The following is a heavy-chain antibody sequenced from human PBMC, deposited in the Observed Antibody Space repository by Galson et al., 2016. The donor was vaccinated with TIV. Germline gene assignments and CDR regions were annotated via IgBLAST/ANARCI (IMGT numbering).Heavy chain of an antibody. J-gene: IGHJ4*02. Sequence: VKVSCKASGYTFSFYYMHWVRQAPGQGLEWLGIIDPSDGRATYAPKFQGRFTMTRDTSTSTVYLELSSLRSEDTAVYYCARDSVGRTGTTVNWGQGTVVAVSS. CDR1: GYTFSFYY. D-gene: IGHD1-7*01. V-gene: IGHV1-46*01. CDR3: ARDSVGRTGTTVN. CDR2: IDPSDGRA.